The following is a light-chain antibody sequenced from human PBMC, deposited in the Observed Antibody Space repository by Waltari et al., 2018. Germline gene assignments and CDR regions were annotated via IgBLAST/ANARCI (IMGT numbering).Light chain of an antibody. CDR2: KAS. CDR3: QQYNSVPLT. Sequence: DIQMTQSPSTLSASVGDRVTITCRASQSISSWLTWYQQKPGKAPKLLIYKASSLESGVPSRFSVSGSGTEFTLTISSLQPDDFATDYCQQYNSVPLTFGGGTEVEIK. CDR1: QSISSW. J-gene: IGKJ4*01. V-gene: IGKV1-5*03.